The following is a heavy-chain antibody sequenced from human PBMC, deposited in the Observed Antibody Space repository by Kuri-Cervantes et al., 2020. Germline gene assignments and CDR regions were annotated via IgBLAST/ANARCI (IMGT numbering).Heavy chain of an antibody. J-gene: IGHJ3*02. CDR3: ARGVERSPDAFDI. D-gene: IGHD1-1*01. CDR2: ISSRGSTT. V-gene: IGHV3-11*04. CDR1: GFTFSDYY. Sequence: GGSLRLSCAVSGFTFSDYYMSWIRQAPGKGLEWVSYISSRGSTTHYADSVKGRFTISRDNAKNSLYLQMNSLRDEDTAVYYCARGVERSPDAFDIWGQGTMVTVSS.